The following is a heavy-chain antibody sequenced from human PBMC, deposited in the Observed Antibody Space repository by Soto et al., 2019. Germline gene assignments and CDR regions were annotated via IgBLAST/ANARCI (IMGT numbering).Heavy chain of an antibody. CDR2: IYYSGST. CDR1: GGSISSSSYY. Sequence: QLQLQESGPGLVKPSETLSLTCTVSGGSISSSSYYWGWIRQPPGKGLEWIGSIYYSGSTYYNPSLKSRVTISVDTSKNQFSLKVSSVTAADTAVYYCARDASLGYCSGGSCSDDAFDIWGQGTMVTVSS. D-gene: IGHD2-15*01. CDR3: ARDASLGYCSGGSCSDDAFDI. V-gene: IGHV4-39*02. J-gene: IGHJ3*02.